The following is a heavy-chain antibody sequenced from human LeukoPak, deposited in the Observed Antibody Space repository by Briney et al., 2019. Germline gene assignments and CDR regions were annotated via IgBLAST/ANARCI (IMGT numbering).Heavy chain of an antibody. CDR2: INPNSGGT. CDR1: GYTFTGYY. CDR3: ARGGDWYYYGSGSPQAFDY. J-gene: IGHJ4*02. V-gene: IGHV1-2*02. D-gene: IGHD3-10*01. Sequence: GASVKVSCKASGYTFTGYYMHWVRQAPGRGLEWMGWINPNSGGTNYAQKFQGRVTMTRDTSISTAYMELSRLRSDDTAVYYCARGGDWYYYGSGSPQAFDYWGQGTLVTVSS.